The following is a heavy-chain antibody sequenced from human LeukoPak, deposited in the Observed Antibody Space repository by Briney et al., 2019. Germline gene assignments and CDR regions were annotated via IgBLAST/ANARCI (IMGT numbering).Heavy chain of an antibody. CDR1: GIALRDYY. Sequence: GGALRLSWAASGIALRDYYMRLNRPAPGEGLGWVSYISSSGSTIYYADSVKGRFTISRDNAKNSLYLQMNSLRAEDTAVYYCARVGHYYYYYMDVWGKGTTVTVSS. CDR2: ISSSGSTI. CDR3: ARVGHYYYYYMDV. V-gene: IGHV3-11*04. J-gene: IGHJ6*03.